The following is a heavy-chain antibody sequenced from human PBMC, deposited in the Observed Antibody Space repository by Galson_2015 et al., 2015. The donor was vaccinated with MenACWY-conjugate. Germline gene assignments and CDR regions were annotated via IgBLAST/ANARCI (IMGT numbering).Heavy chain of an antibody. V-gene: IGHV7-4-1*02. Sequence: SVKVSCKASGYTFTSYALKWVRQAPGQGLEWMGWINTNTGNPTYAQGFTGRFVFSWDTSVTTAYLQISSLKAEDTAVYYCTREFSGSWYGFDYWGQGTLVTVSS. CDR2: INTNTGNP. D-gene: IGHD6-13*01. CDR1: GYTFTSYA. CDR3: TREFSGSWYGFDY. J-gene: IGHJ4*02.